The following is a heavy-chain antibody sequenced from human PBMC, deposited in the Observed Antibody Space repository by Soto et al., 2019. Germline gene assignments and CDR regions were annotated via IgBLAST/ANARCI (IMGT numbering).Heavy chain of an antibody. CDR3: ARERGYSSGVRAFDI. D-gene: IGHD6-19*01. V-gene: IGHV3-74*01. CDR2: INSDGSST. Sequence: EVQLVESGGGLVQPGGSLRLSCAASGFTFSSYWMHWVRQATGKGLVWVSRINSDGSSTSYADSVKGRFTTSRDNAKNTLYLQMNSLRAEDTAVYYCARERGYSSGVRAFDIWGQGTMVTVSS. CDR1: GFTFSSYW. J-gene: IGHJ3*02.